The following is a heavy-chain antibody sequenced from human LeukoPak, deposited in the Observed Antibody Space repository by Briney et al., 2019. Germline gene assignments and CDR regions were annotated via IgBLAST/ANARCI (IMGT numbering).Heavy chain of an antibody. D-gene: IGHD3-10*01. J-gene: IGHJ4*02. Sequence: GGSLRLSCAASGFTFSNYAMSWVRQAPGKGLEWVSAISGSGGSTYYADSVKGRFTISRDNSKNTLYLQMNSLRAEDTAVYYCARDFGGEGSGSYPSHSNWGQGTLVTVSS. CDR1: GFTFSNYA. CDR2: ISGSGGST. CDR3: ARDFGGEGSGSYPSHSN. V-gene: IGHV3-23*01.